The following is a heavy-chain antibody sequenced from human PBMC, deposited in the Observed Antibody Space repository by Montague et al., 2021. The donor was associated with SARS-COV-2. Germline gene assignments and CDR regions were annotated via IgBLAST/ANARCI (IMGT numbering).Heavy chain of an antibody. D-gene: IGHD3-22*01. CDR3: ARAGHAYDRSGYWNFFDS. Sequence: SETLSLTCAVSASTLSPSFLPLIRPPPGKALGTTAHISYIGDSNYNPSLESRDTISSDTSTNQFSLNLRSVTAADTAVYYCARAGHAYDRSGYWNFFDSWGKGTL. CDR1: ASTLSPSF. J-gene: IGHJ4*02. V-gene: IGHV4-59*01. CDR2: ISYIGDS.